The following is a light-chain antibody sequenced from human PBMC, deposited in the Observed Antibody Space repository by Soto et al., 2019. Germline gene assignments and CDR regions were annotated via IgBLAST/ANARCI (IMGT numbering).Light chain of an antibody. CDR3: SSYTSSSTLV. Sequence: QSALTQPASVSGSPGQSITFPCTGTTRDVGGYNYVSWYQQHPGKAPKLMISEVSNRPSGVSNRFSGSKSGNTASLTISGLQAEDEADYYCSSYTSSSTLVFGGGTKLTVL. CDR1: TRDVGGYNY. V-gene: IGLV2-14*01. J-gene: IGLJ2*01. CDR2: EVS.